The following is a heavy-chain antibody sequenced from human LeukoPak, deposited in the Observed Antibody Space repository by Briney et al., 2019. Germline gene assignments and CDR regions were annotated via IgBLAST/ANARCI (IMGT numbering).Heavy chain of an antibody. CDR2: IYYSGST. J-gene: IGHJ4*02. CDR1: GGSISSYY. V-gene: IGHV4-59*01. Sequence: SETLSLTCTVSGGSISSYYWSWIRQPPGKGLEWIGYIYYSGSTNYNPSLKSRVTISVDTSKNQSSLKLSSVTAADTAVYYCARGSGWFREFDYWGQGTLVTVSS. CDR3: ARGSGWFREFDY. D-gene: IGHD6-19*01.